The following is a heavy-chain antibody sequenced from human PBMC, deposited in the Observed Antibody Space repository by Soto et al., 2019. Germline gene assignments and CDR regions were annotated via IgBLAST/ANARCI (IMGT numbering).Heavy chain of an antibody. CDR2: INHSGST. D-gene: IGHD3-3*01. CDR3: ARDVRIKIFGVVTGVDY. J-gene: IGHJ4*02. CDR1: GGSFSGYY. Sequence: SETLSLTCAVYGGSFSGYYWSWIRQPPGKGLEWIGEINHSGSTNYNPSLKSRVTISVDTSKNQFSLKLSSVTAADTAVYYCARDVRIKIFGVVTGVDYWGQGTLVTVYS. V-gene: IGHV4-34*01.